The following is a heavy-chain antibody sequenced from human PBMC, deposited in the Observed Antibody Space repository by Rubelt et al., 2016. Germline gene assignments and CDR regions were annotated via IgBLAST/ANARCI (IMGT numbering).Heavy chain of an antibody. D-gene: IGHD6-13*01. CDR3: AREGGQQLVHEYFDY. J-gene: IGHJ4*02. V-gene: IGHV3-23*01. CDR2: ISGSGGST. Sequence: EVQLLESGGGLVQPGGSLRLSCAASGFTFSSYAMRWVRQAPGKGLEWVSTISGSGGSTYYADSVKGRFTISRDDSKNTLYLQMNSLRAEDTAVYYCAREGGQQLVHEYFDYWGQGTLITVSS. CDR1: GFTFSSYA.